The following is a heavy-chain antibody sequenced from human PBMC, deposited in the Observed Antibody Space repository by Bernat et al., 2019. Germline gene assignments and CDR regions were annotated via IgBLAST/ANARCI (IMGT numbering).Heavy chain of an antibody. CDR1: GFTFSSYW. J-gene: IGHJ4*02. CDR3: ARGTIFGVVPKYYFDY. Sequence: EVQLVESGGGLVQPGGSLRLSCAASGFTFSSYWMSWVRQAPGKGLEWVANIKQDGSEKYYVDSVKGRFTISRDNAKNSLYLQMNSLRAEDTAVYYCARGTIFGVVPKYYFDYWGQGTLVTVSS. CDR2: IKQDGSEK. D-gene: IGHD3-3*01. V-gene: IGHV3-7*01.